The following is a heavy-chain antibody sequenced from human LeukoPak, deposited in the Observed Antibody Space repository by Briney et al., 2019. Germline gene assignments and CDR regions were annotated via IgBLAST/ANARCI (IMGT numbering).Heavy chain of an antibody. J-gene: IGHJ4*02. D-gene: IGHD4-11*01. Sequence: SETLSLTCTVSGGSISSHYWSWIRQPPGKGLEWIGYIYYSGSTNYNPSLKSRVTISVDTSKNQFFLKLSSVTAADTAVYYCARGSNYYFDYWGQGTLVTVSS. CDR2: IYYSGST. CDR1: GGSISSHY. V-gene: IGHV4-59*11. CDR3: ARGSNYYFDY.